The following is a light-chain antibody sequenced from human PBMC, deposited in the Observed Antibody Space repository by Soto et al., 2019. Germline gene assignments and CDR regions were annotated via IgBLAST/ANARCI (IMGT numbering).Light chain of an antibody. CDR3: QQYNNWPPWT. CDR2: GAS. CDR1: QSVSSN. Sequence: EIVMTQSPATLSVSPGERATLSCRASQSVSSNLAWYHQKPGQAPRLLIYGASTRATGIPARFSGSGSGTEFTLTISSLQSEDFAVYYCQQYNNWPPWTFGQGTTVEVK. J-gene: IGKJ1*01. V-gene: IGKV3-15*01.